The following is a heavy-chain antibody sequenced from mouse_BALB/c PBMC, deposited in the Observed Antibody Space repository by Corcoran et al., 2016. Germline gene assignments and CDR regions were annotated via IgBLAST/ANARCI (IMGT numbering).Heavy chain of an antibody. CDR1: GFNIKDYY. CDR3: ASIYYDYAWFAY. J-gene: IGHJ3*01. Sequence: EVQLQQSGAELVRPGALVKLSCKASGFNIKDYYMHWVKQRPEQGLEWIGWIDPENGNTIYDPKFQGKASITADTSSNTAYLQLSSLTSEDTAVYYCASIYYDYAWFAYWRQGTLVTFSA. V-gene: IGHV14-1*02. D-gene: IGHD2-4*01. CDR2: IDPENGNT.